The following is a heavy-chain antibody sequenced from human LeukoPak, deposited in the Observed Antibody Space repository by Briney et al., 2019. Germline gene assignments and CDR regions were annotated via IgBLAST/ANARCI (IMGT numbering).Heavy chain of an antibody. J-gene: IGHJ3*01. CDR3: ARDRASGRAFDF. V-gene: IGHV4-39*02. Sequence: SETLSLTCTVSGAFISSSGYYWDWIRQPPGKGLEWIGTISYSGSTYYNPSLKSRVTISVDTSKNQFSLKLGSVTAADTAVYYCARDRASGRAFDFWGQGTTVTVSS. D-gene: IGHD1-14*01. CDR1: GAFISSSGYY. CDR2: ISYSGST.